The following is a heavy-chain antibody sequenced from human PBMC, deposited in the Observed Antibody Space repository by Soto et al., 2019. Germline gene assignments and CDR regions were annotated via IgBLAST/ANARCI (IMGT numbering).Heavy chain of an antibody. D-gene: IGHD3-10*01. Sequence: SETLSLTCTVSGGSISSYYWSWIRQPPGKGLEWIGYIYYSGSTNYNPSLKSRVTISVDTSKNQFSLKLSSVTAADTAVYYCARHWFTPGPWMGLFDYWGQGTLVTVSS. CDR3: ARHWFTPGPWMGLFDY. CDR1: GGSISSYY. CDR2: IYYSGST. V-gene: IGHV4-59*08. J-gene: IGHJ4*02.